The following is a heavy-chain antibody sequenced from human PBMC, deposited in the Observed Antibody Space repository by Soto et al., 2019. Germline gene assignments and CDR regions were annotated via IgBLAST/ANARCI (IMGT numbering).Heavy chain of an antibody. CDR3: ARARTSITMVRGVYYYGMDV. J-gene: IGHJ6*02. D-gene: IGHD3-10*01. V-gene: IGHV1-69*06. CDR1: GGTFSSYA. Sequence: AASVKVSCKASGGTFSSYAISCVRQAPGQGLEWMGGIIPIFGTANYAQKFQGRVTITADKSTSTAYMELSGLRSEDTAVYYCARARTSITMVRGVYYYGMDVWGQGTTVTVSS. CDR2: IIPIFGTA.